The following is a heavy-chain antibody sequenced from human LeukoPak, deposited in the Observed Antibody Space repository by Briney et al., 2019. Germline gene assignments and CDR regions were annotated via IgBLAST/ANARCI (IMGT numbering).Heavy chain of an antibody. V-gene: IGHV3-30-3*01. D-gene: IGHD6-13*01. CDR1: GFTFSSYA. J-gene: IGHJ3*02. CDR2: ISYDGSNK. CDR3: ARDISWGEAFDI. Sequence: GGSLRLSCAASGFTFSSYAMHWVRQAPGKGLEWVAVISYDGSNKYYADSVKGRFTISRDNSKNTLYLQMNSLRAEDTAVYYCARDISWGEAFDIWGQGTMVTVSS.